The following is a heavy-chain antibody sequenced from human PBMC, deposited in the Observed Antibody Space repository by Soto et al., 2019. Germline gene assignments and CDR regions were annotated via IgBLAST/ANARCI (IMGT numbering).Heavy chain of an antibody. J-gene: IGHJ4*02. D-gene: IGHD2-8*01. CDR3: TTEDVDANGFDY. CDR2: IKSKTDGGTT. CDR1: GFTFSNAW. Sequence: EVQLVESGGGLVKPGGSLRLSCAASGFTFSNAWMSWVRQAPGKGLEWVGRIKSKTDGGTTDYAVPVKGRFTISRDDSKNTLYLPMNSLKTEDTAVYYCTTEDVDANGFDYWGQGTLVTVSS. V-gene: IGHV3-15*01.